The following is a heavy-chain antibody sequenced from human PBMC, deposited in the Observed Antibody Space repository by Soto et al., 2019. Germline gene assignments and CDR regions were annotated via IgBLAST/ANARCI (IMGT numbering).Heavy chain of an antibody. D-gene: IGHD3-10*01. CDR1: GGTFSSYT. Sequence: ASVKVSCKGSGGTFSSYTISWGRQAPGQGLEWMGRIIPILGIANYAQKFQGRVTITADKSTSTAYMELSSLRSEDTAAYYCARGPPPMVRGVGYYYMDVWGKGTTVTVSS. V-gene: IGHV1-69*02. CDR3: ARGPPPMVRGVGYYYMDV. J-gene: IGHJ6*03. CDR2: IIPILGIA.